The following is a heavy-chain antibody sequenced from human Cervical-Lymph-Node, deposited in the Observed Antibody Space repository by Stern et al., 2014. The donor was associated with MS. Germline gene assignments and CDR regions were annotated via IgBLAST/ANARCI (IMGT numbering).Heavy chain of an antibody. D-gene: IGHD3-10*01. Sequence: EVQLVASGGGLVQPGGSLRLSCAASGFPFSDYWMHWVRQAPGKGLMWVSRISGDGGRTTYADSVKGRFTISRDNAKKTLNLQMNSLRAEDTAVYYCVRDRDGMDVWGQGTTVAVSS. V-gene: IGHV3-74*03. CDR3: VRDRDGMDV. J-gene: IGHJ6*02. CDR1: GFPFSDYW. CDR2: ISGDGGRT.